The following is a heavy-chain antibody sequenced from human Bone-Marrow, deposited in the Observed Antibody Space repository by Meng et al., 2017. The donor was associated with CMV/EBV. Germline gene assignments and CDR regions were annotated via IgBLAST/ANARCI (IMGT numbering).Heavy chain of an antibody. D-gene: IGHD4-11*01. V-gene: IGHV1-46*01. CDR1: GYTFTSYD. J-gene: IGHJ4*02. CDR3: ARGDDHTNYVGYFDS. Sequence: ASVKVSCKASGYTFTSYDINWVRQATGQGLEWMGIINPSGGSTSYAQKFQGRVTMTRDTSTSTVYMELRSLRSDDTAVYYCARGDDHTNYVGYFDSWGQGTLVTVSS. CDR2: INPSGGST.